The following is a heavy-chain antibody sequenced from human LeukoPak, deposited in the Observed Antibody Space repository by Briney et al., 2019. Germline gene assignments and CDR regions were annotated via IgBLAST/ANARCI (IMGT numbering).Heavy chain of an antibody. V-gene: IGHV4-30-4*08. Sequence: ASETLSLTCTVSGGSISSGDYYWSWIRQPPGKGLEWIGYIYYSGSTYYNPSLKSRVTISVDTSKNQFSLKLSSVTAADTAVYYCARGEVSSRRITIFGVVIIPPDYWGQGTLVTVSS. CDR3: ARGEVSSRRITIFGVVIIPPDY. J-gene: IGHJ4*02. CDR2: IYYSGST. D-gene: IGHD3-3*01. CDR1: GGSISSGDYY.